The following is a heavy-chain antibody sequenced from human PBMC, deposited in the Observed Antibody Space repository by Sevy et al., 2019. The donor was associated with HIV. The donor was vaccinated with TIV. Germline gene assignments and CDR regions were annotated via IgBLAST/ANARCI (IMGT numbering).Heavy chain of an antibody. J-gene: IGHJ2*01. CDR2: TYYRSKWVN. CDR3: ARESGTISAGTERYFDL. D-gene: IGHD6-13*01. Sequence: SQTLSLTCAISGDSVSTNSAAWNWIRQSPSRGLEWLGRTYYRSKWVNEYAVPVKSRIIINPDTSKNQLSLQLNSVTPEDTAVYYCARESGTISAGTERYFDLWGRGTLVTVSS. V-gene: IGHV6-1*01. CDR1: GDSVSTNSAA.